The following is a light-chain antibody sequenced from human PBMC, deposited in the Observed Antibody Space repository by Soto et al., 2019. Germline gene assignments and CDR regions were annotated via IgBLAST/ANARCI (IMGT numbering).Light chain of an antibody. CDR3: RPYSGSYTFDV. V-gene: IGLV2-11*01. J-gene: IGLJ1*01. CDR1: SSDVGGYNY. CDR2: DVT. Sequence: QSALTQPRSVSGSPGQSVTISCTGTSSDVGGYNYVSWYQQHPGKAPKLMIYDVTKRPSGVPDRFSGSKSGNTASLTISGLQAEDEADYYCRPYSGSYTFDVFGSGTKLTVL.